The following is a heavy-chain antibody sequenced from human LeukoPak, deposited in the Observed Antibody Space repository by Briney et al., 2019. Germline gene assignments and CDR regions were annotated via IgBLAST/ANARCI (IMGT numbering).Heavy chain of an antibody. CDR3: ARFGFAWFGELLSSGYGMDV. J-gene: IGHJ6*02. Sequence: MGWMNRNSCNTGYAQKFQGRVTMTRNTSISTAYMELSSLRSEDTAVYYCARFGFAWFGELLSSGYGMDVWGQGTTVTVSS. D-gene: IGHD3-10*01. CDR2: MNRNSCNT. V-gene: IGHV1-8*01.